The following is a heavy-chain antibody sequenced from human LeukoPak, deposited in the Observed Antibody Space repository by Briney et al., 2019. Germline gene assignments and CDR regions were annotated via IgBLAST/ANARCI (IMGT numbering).Heavy chain of an antibody. J-gene: IGHJ6*03. CDR3: AKDMGYCSTTTCLYYYYYYMDV. D-gene: IGHD2-2*01. V-gene: IGHV3-30*02. CDR1: GFTFSNAW. Sequence: GGSLRLSCAASGFTFSNAWMSWVRQAPGKGLEWVAFIRYDGSNKYYADSVKGRFTISRDNSKNTLSLQMNSLRTEDTAVYYCAKDMGYCSTTTCLYYYYYYMDVWGKGTTVTISS. CDR2: IRYDGSNK.